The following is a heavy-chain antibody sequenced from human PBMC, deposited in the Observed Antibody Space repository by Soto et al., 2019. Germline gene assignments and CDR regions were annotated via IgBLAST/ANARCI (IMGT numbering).Heavy chain of an antibody. Sequence: QVQLVQSGAEVKKPGASVKVSCKASGYTFTGYHMHWVRQAPEQGLEWMGWINPNSGVTIYAQKFQGRVIMTRETPITTAYMELSRLTSDDTAVYYCARRLGLLVTPIPGYWGQGTLVTVSS. V-gene: IGHV1-2*02. J-gene: IGHJ4*02. CDR3: ARRLGLLVTPIPGY. D-gene: IGHD2-21*02. CDR2: INPNSGVT. CDR1: GYTFTGYH.